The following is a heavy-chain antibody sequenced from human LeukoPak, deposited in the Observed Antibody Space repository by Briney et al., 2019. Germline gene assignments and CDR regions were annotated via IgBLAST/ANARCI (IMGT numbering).Heavy chain of an antibody. CDR2: MNPNSGNT. CDR3: AREASTDAFDI. CDR1: GYTFTSYD. V-gene: IGHV1-8*01. Sequence: ASVKVSCKASGYTFTSYDINWVRQATGQGLEWMGWMNPNSGNTGYAQKLQGRVTMTTDTSTSTAYMELRSLRSDDTAVYYCAREASTDAFDIWGQGTMVTVSS. D-gene: IGHD4-11*01. J-gene: IGHJ3*02.